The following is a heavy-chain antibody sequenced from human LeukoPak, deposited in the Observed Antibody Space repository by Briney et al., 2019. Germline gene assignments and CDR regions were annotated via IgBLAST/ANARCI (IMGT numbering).Heavy chain of an antibody. CDR2: IGTAGDT. J-gene: IGHJ4*02. CDR3: ARVFFSSTWTTYDY. D-gene: IGHD6-13*01. Sequence: GGSLRLSCAASGFTFSTYDMHWVRQATGKGLEWVSGIGTAGDTYYPGSVKGRFTISRENPKNSLCLQMNSLRAGDTAVYYCARVFFSSTWTTYDYWGLGTLVTVSS. V-gene: IGHV3-13*04. CDR1: GFTFSTYD.